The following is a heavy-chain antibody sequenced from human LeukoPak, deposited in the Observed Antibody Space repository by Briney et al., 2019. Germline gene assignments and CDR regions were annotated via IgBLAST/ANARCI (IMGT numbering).Heavy chain of an antibody. J-gene: IGHJ4*02. D-gene: IGHD3-10*01. CDR3: ARHYGSGFLVNY. CDR1: GGSISSGGYY. V-gene: IGHV4-31*03. CDR2: IYYSGST. Sequence: SETLSLTCTVSGGSISSGGYYWSWIRQHPGKGLEWIGYIYYSGSTYYNPSLKSRVTISVDTSKNQFSLKLSSVTAADTAVYYCARHYGSGFLVNYWGQGTLVTVSS.